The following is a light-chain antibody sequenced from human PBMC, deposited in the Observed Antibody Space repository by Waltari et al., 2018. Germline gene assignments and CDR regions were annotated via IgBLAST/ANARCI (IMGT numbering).Light chain of an antibody. V-gene: IGLV2-14*01. CDR1: SSDVGYYNY. J-gene: IGLJ2*01. CDR3: SSYTNYATVR. CDR2: DVN. Sequence: QSALTQPASVSGSPGQSITISCTGTSSDVGYYNYVSWYQQHPGKAPKLMISDVNKRPSGGSNRFSGFKSGKSASLTISGLQAEDDAYYYCSSYTNYATVRFGGGTKLTVL.